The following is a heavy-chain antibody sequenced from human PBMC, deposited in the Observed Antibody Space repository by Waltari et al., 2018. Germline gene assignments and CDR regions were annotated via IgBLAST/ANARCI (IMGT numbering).Heavy chain of an antibody. CDR3: ASTMIVVVGAFDI. D-gene: IGHD3-22*01. CDR1: GGSISSGDYY. V-gene: IGHV4-30-4*08. CDR2: IYYSGRT. Sequence: QVQLQESGPGLVKPSQTLSLTCTVSGGSISSGDYYWSWIRQPPGKGLEWIGYIYYSGRTYYNPSLKSRVTISVDTSKNQFSLKLSSVTAADTAVYYCASTMIVVVGAFDIWGQGTMVTVSS. J-gene: IGHJ3*02.